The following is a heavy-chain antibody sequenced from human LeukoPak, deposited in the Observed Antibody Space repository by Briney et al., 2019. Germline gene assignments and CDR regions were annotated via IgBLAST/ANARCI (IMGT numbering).Heavy chain of an antibody. J-gene: IGHJ5*02. CDR1: GGSFSGYY. Sequence: PSETLSLTCAVYGGSFSGYYWSWIRQPPGKGLEWIGEINHSGSTNYNPSLKSRVTISVDTSKNQFSLKLSSVTAADTAVYYCARGRIGYCSSTSCRGWFDPWGQGTLVTVSS. V-gene: IGHV4-34*01. CDR3: ARGRIGYCSSTSCRGWFDP. CDR2: INHSGST. D-gene: IGHD2-2*01.